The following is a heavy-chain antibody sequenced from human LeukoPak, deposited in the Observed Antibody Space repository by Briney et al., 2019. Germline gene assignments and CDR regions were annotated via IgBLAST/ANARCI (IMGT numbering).Heavy chain of an antibody. Sequence: GGSLRLSCAASGFTFSSYSMNWVRQAPGKGLEWVSSISSSSSYIYYADSVKGRFTISRDNAKNLLYLQMNSLRAEDTAVYYCARSQRAYCGGDCYSSVDYWGQGTLVTVSS. CDR1: GFTFSSYS. CDR3: ARSQRAYCGGDCYSSVDY. CDR2: ISSSSSYI. D-gene: IGHD2-21*02. J-gene: IGHJ4*02. V-gene: IGHV3-21*01.